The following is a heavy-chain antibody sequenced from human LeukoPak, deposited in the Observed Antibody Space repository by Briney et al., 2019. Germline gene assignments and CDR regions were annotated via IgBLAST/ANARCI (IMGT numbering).Heavy chain of an antibody. CDR3: ARDRRVWINIWFSRFAMDV. D-gene: IGHD5-12*01. CDR2: ISPNRGGT. J-gene: IGHJ6*02. CDR1: GYRFTSYG. V-gene: IGHV1-2*02. Sequence: ASVKVSCKASGYRFTSYGFTWVRQAPGPGLERVGWISPNRGGTDSAQKFQGRVTLTRDTSISPAYMELRSLRSDDTAVYYCARDRRVWINIWFSRFAMDVWGQGAAVTVSS.